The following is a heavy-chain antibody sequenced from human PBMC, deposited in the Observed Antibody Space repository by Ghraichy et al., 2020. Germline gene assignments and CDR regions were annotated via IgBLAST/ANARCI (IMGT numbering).Heavy chain of an antibody. CDR1: GFSFSSYD. V-gene: IGHV3-33*05. CDR3: ARDGPDQHAMDV. Sequence: GESLNISCAASGFSFSSYDMEWVRQAPGKGPEWVASILHEGYKPYYADSVKGRFTVSRDNSKKMMWLHMNSLRAEDTALYYCARDGPDQHAMDVWGKGTTVIVSS. CDR2: ILHEGYKP. J-gene: IGHJ6*03.